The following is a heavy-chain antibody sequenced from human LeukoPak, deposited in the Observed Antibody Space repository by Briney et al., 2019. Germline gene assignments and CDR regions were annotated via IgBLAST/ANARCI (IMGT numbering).Heavy chain of an antibody. D-gene: IGHD3-10*01. CDR3: ARLNLEYLYSSGPNDY. CDR1: GGSFTYYY. J-gene: IGHJ4*02. V-gene: IGHV4-34*01. Sequence: PSETLSLTCALDGGSFTYYYWAWIRQPPGKGLEWIGEINHAGTADYNPSLKSRVTISVDTSKNQFSLKLNSVTPADTAVYYCARLNLEYLYSSGPNDYWGQGTLVTVSS. CDR2: INHAGTA.